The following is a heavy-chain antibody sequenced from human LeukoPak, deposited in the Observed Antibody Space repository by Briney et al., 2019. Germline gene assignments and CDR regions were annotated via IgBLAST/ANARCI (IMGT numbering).Heavy chain of an antibody. CDR3: ARDTGYYFGSGNYLYYFDY. CDR1: GGSLSSYY. D-gene: IGHD3-10*01. J-gene: IGHJ4*02. V-gene: IGHV4-4*07. Sequence: PSETLSLTCTVFGGSLSSYYWSWIRQPAGQGLEWIGRMYTSGSTNYNPSLKSRVTMSVDTSKNQFSLKLSSVTAADTAVYYCARDTGYYFGSGNYLYYFDYWGQGTLVTVSS. CDR2: MYTSGST.